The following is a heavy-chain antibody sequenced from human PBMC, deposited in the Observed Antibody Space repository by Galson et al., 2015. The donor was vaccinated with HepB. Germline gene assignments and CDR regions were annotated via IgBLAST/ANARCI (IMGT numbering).Heavy chain of an antibody. V-gene: IGHV3-23*01. D-gene: IGHD3-22*01. CDR3: AKGYYDSSAYYYFDY. Sequence: SLRLSCAASGFTFSSFAMSWVRQAPGKGLEWVSAISGNGGSTYYTDSVKGRFTISRDNSKNTLYLQMNSLRAEDTAVYYCAKGYYDSSAYYYFDYWGQGTLVTVSS. CDR1: GFTFSSFA. J-gene: IGHJ4*02. CDR2: ISGNGGST.